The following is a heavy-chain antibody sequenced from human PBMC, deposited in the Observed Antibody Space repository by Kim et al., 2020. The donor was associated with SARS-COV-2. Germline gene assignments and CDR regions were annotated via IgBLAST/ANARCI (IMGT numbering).Heavy chain of an antibody. Sequence: SETLSLTCAVSGGSISSSNWWSWVRQPPGKGLEWIGEIYHSGSTNYNPSLKSRVTISVDKSKNQFSLKLSSVTPADTAAYYCARVQRITIFGVVIEGYGMDVWGQGTTVTVSS. J-gene: IGHJ6*02. V-gene: IGHV4-4*02. CDR2: IYHSGST. D-gene: IGHD3-3*01. CDR3: ARVQRITIFGVVIEGYGMDV. CDR1: GGSISSSNW.